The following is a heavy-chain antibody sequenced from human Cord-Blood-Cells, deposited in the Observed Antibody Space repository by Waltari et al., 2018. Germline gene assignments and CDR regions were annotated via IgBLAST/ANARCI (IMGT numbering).Heavy chain of an antibody. V-gene: IGHV6-1*01. J-gene: IGHJ3*02. Sequence: QVQLQQSGPGLVKPSQTLSLTCAISGDSVSSNSAAWNWIRQSPSRGLEWLGRTYYRSKWYNDYALSVKSRITINPDTSKNQFSLQLNSATPEDTAVYYCARDKTGPHGGDDDAFDIWGQGTMVTVSS. CDR3: ARDKTGPHGGDDDAFDI. CDR2: TYYRSKWYN. D-gene: IGHD2-21*01. CDR1: GDSVSSNSAA.